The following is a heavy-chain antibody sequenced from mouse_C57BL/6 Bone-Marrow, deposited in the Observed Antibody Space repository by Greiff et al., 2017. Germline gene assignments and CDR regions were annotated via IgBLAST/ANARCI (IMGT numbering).Heavy chain of an antibody. V-gene: IGHV1-85*01. J-gene: IGHJ2*01. Sequence: VKLQQSGPELVKPGASVKLSCKASGYTFTSYDINWVKQRPGQGLEWIGWIYPRDGSTKYNEKFKGKATLTVDTSSSTAYMERHSLTAEDSAVYFCARRPHYGSTYFEYWGRGTTLTVSS. D-gene: IGHD1-1*01. CDR2: IYPRDGST. CDR1: GYTFTSYD. CDR3: ARRPHYGSTYFEY.